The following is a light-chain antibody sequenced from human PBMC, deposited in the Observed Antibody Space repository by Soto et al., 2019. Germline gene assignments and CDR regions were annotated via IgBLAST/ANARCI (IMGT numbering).Light chain of an antibody. J-gene: IGKJ2*01. CDR2: DAS. V-gene: IGKV1-5*01. CDR1: QSIRSW. Sequence: DIQMTQSPSTLSASVGDRVTITCRASQSIRSWLAWYQQKPGKAPNLLIYDASTLQSGAPSRFSGGGSGTEFTLTISSLQPDDFATYYCQQYNSFSTFGQGTKLEIK. CDR3: QQYNSFST.